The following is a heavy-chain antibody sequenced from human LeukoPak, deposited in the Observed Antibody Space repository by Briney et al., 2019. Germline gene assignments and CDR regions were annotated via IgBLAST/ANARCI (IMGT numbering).Heavy chain of an antibody. CDR1: GFTFSDYY. D-gene: IGHD2-2*01. Sequence: PGGSLRLSCAASGFTFSDYYMTWIRQAPGKGLERVSYSSSTGNIIFYADSVKGRFTISRDNAKNSLYLQMNSLRAEDTAVYYCARDPLIGSTYTTAWGYWGQGTLVTVSS. V-gene: IGHV3-11*04. CDR2: SSSTGNII. CDR3: ARDPLIGSTYTTAWGY. J-gene: IGHJ4*02.